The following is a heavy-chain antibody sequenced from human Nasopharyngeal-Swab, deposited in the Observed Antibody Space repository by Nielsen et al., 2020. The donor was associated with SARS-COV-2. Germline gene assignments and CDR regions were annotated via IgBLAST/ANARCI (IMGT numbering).Heavy chain of an antibody. D-gene: IGHD3-10*01. CDR3: ASDMDPKTYTMVRGPLGY. CDR2: IKQDGSEK. Sequence: GGPLRLSCAASGFTSSSSWMSRAPQAPGKGLEWVANIKQDGSEKYQVDSVKGRFTISRDNTKNSLYLQMNSMRAEDTAVYYCASDMDPKTYTMVRGPLGYWGQGTLVTVSS. CDR1: GFTSSSSW. J-gene: IGHJ4*02. V-gene: IGHV3-7*01.